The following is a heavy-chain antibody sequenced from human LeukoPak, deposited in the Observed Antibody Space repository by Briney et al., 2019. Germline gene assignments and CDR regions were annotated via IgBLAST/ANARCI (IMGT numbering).Heavy chain of an antibody. Sequence: GGSLRLSRAASGFTFSSYWMSWVRQAPGKGLEWVANIKQDGSEKYYVDSVKGRFTISRDNAKNSLYLQMNSLRAEDTAVYYCARCYDSSGYYYVPFDYWGQGTLVTVSS. CDR1: GFTFSSYW. D-gene: IGHD3-22*01. J-gene: IGHJ4*02. V-gene: IGHV3-7*01. CDR3: ARCYDSSGYYYVPFDY. CDR2: IKQDGSEK.